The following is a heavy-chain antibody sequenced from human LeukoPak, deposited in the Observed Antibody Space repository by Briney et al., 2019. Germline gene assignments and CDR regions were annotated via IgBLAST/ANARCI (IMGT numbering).Heavy chain of an antibody. J-gene: IGHJ4*02. CDR1: GFTFSSHS. CDR2: ISSSRSYI. D-gene: IGHD2-15*01. Sequence: GGSLRLSCAASGFTFSSHSMNWVRQAPGKGLEWVSSISSSRSYIYYADSVKGRFTISRDNAKKSLYLKTDRLRAQGTAVYYCARDCSGCSCQGAHDYWGQGTLVTVSS. CDR3: ARDCSGCSCQGAHDY. V-gene: IGHV3-21*01.